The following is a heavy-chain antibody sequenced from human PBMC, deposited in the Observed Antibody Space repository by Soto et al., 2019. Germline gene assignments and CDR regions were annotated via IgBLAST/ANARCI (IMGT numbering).Heavy chain of an antibody. J-gene: IGHJ4*02. V-gene: IGHV3-11*01. CDR2: ISTSGDTI. Sequence: QVQLVESGGGLVKPGGSLRLSCAASGFTFSDHYMTWIRQAPGKGLEWLSYISTSGDTIYYADSVKGRFTISRDNARNSLYLQMNSLRAEDTAVYYCARELGYCSGGRCYAANDYWGQGTLVTVSS. CDR3: ARELGYCSGGRCYAANDY. CDR1: GFTFSDHY. D-gene: IGHD2-15*01.